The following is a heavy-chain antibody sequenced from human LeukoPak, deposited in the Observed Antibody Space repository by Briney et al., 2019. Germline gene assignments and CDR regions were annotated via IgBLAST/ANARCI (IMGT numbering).Heavy chain of an antibody. CDR1: GFTFNSYA. CDR2: ISGSGGST. D-gene: IGHD1-1*01. V-gene: IGHV3-23*01. J-gene: IGHJ6*03. CDR3: AKGGTHWPTGYYYMDV. Sequence: LPGGSLRLSCAASGFTFNSYAVSWVRQAPGKGLEWVSPISGSGGSTYYADSVKGRFTISRDNSKNTLYLQMNSLRAEDTAVYYCAKGGTHWPTGYYYMDVWQRDHGHRLL.